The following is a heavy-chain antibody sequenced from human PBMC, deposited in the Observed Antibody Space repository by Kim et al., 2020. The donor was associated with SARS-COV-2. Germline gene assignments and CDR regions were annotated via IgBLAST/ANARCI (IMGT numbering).Heavy chain of an antibody. CDR1: GGSISSYY. V-gene: IGHV4-59*01. J-gene: IGHJ4*02. CDR3: ARGRYSSGWYYFDY. D-gene: IGHD6-19*01. Sequence: SETLSLTCTVSGGSISSYYWSWIRQPPGKGLEWIGYIYYSGSTNYNPSLKSRVTISVDTSKNQFSLKLSSVTAADTAVYYCARGRYSSGWYYFDYWGQGTLVTVSS. CDR2: IYYSGST.